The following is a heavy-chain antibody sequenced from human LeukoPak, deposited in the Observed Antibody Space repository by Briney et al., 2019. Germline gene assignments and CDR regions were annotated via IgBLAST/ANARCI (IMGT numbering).Heavy chain of an antibody. Sequence: GGSLRLSCAASGFTSSSYWMSWVRQAPGKGLEWVANIKQDGNEKYYVDSVKGRFTISRDNAKNSLYLQMNSLRAEDTAVYYCARNCGGDCSWGQGTLVTVSS. J-gene: IGHJ5*02. CDR1: GFTSSSYW. D-gene: IGHD2-21*02. CDR2: IKQDGNEK. CDR3: ARNCGGDCS. V-gene: IGHV3-7*03.